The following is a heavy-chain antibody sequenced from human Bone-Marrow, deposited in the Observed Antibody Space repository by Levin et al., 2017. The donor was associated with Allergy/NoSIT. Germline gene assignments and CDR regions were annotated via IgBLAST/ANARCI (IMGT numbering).Heavy chain of an antibody. V-gene: IGHV5-51*01. CDR2: IYPGDSDT. J-gene: IGHJ4*02. D-gene: IGHD1-7*01. Sequence: GGSLRLSCKGSGYSFTSYWIGWVRQMPGKGLEWMGIIYPGDSDTRYSPSFQGQVTISADKSISTAYLQWSSLKASDTAMYYCARHKLITGTTFPGGFDYWGQGTLVTVSS. CDR3: ARHKLITGTTFPGGFDY. CDR1: GYSFTSYW.